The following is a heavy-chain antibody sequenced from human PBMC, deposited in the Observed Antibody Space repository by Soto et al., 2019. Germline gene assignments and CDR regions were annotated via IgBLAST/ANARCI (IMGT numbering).Heavy chain of an antibody. J-gene: IGHJ3*02. CDR1: GGALGDNG. CDR2: TIPGFKTA. Sequence: QVQLEQSGAEVKKPGSSVKVSCKASGGALGDNGFAWRGRAPGKGLEGMGGTIPGFKTAKYAQKCQGRVTVTADKFTNIAYMELSSLRSEDTAFYFCARGVYGSGNYYTGPSAFDIWGQGTMVIVSS. D-gene: IGHD3-10*01. V-gene: IGHV1-69*06. CDR3: ARGVYGSGNYYTGPSAFDI.